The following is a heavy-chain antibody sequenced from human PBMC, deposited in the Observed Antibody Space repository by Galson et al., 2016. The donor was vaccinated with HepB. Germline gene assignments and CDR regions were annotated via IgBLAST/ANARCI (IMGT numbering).Heavy chain of an antibody. D-gene: IGHD2-15*01. CDR1: GFSLSTSGVG. CDR3: AHRICSGGSCYLYY. V-gene: IGHV2-5*02. Sequence: PALVKPTQTLTLTCTFSGFSLSTSGVGVGWIRQPPGKALEWLALIYWDDDKRYSPSLKSRLTITKDTSKNQVVLTMTNMDPVDTATYYVAHRICSGGSCYLYYWGQGTLVTLSS. J-gene: IGHJ4*02. CDR2: IYWDDDK.